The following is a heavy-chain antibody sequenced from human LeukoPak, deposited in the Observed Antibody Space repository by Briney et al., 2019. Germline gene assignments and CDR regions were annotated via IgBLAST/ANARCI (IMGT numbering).Heavy chain of an antibody. V-gene: IGHV4-34*01. CDR3: AKSNGYGLIDI. Sequence: SETLSLTCAVYGVSISGDYWNWIRQPPAKGLEWIGEINHSGSTNYNPSLKSRVTISVDTSKKQFSLKLSSVTAADTAVYYCAKSNGYGLIDICGQGTMVTVSS. D-gene: IGHD3-22*01. J-gene: IGHJ3*02. CDR2: INHSGST. CDR1: GVSISGDY.